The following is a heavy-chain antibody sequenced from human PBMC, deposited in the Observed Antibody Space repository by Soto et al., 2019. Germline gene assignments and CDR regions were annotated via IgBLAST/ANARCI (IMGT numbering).Heavy chain of an antibody. Sequence: QVQLVESGGGVVQPGRSLRLSCAASGFTFSSYAMHWVRQAPGKGLEWVAVISYDGSNKDYADSVKGRFTISRDNSKNPLYLQLNSLRGEDTAVYYCARVGYDVMGGLDYWGQGTLVSVSS. CDR3: ARVGYDVMGGLDY. CDR1: GFTFSSYA. J-gene: IGHJ4*02. D-gene: IGHD2-2*01. V-gene: IGHV3-30-3*01. CDR2: ISYDGSNK.